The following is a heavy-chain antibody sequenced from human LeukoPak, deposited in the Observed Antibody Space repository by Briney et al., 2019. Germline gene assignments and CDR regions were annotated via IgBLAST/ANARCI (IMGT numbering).Heavy chain of an antibody. Sequence: GGSLRLSCAASGFTFSSYSMNWVRQAPGKGLEWVSSISSSSSYIYYADSVKGRFTISRDNAKNSLYLQMNSLRAEDTAVYYCASLYSSSFNNWFDPWGQGTLVTVSS. CDR2: ISSSSSYI. D-gene: IGHD6-13*01. J-gene: IGHJ5*02. V-gene: IGHV3-21*01. CDR1: GFTFSSYS. CDR3: ASLYSSSFNNWFDP.